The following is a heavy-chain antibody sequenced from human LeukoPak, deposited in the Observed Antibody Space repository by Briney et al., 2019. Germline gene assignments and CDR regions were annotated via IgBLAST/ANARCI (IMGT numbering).Heavy chain of an antibody. J-gene: IGHJ4*02. D-gene: IGHD2-21*01. CDR3: VRGCGRASCPYYFDF. CDR2: IKRDGSEK. Sequence: GGSLRLSCAASGFTFSSYWMTWVRQAPGKGLEWVANIKRDGSEKHYVDSVEGRFTVSRDNAENSLHLQMSNLRAEDTAIYYCVRGCGRASCPYYFDFWGQGALVTVFS. CDR1: GFTFSSYW. V-gene: IGHV3-7*03.